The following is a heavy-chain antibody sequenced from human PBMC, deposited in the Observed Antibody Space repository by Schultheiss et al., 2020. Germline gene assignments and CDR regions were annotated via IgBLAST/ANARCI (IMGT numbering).Heavy chain of an antibody. CDR2: IYWNDDK. V-gene: IGHV2-5*01. J-gene: IGHJ4*02. CDR3: AHFDYGDPTFDY. D-gene: IGHD4-17*01. Sequence: SVPTLVKPTQTLTLTCTFSGFSLSTSGVGVGWIRQPPGKALEWLALIYWNDDKRYSPSLKSRLTITKDTSKNQVVLTMTNMDPVDTATYYCAHFDYGDPTFDYWGQGTLVTVSS. CDR1: GFSLSTSGVG.